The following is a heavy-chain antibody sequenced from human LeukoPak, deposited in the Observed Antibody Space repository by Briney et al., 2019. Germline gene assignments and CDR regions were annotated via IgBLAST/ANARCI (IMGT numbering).Heavy chain of an antibody. V-gene: IGHV1-69*01. D-gene: IGHD3-10*01. CDR1: GGTFSSYA. CDR2: IIPILGTA. Sequence: EASVKVSCKASGGTFSSYAISWVRQAPGQGLEWMGGIIPILGTANYAQKFQGRVTITADESTSTAYMELSSLRSEDTAVYYCARAEVAVRGVFDYWGQGTLVTVSS. J-gene: IGHJ4*02. CDR3: ARAEVAVRGVFDY.